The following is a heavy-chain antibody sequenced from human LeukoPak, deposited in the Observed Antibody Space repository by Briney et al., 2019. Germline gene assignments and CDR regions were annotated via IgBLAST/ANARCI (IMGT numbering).Heavy chain of an antibody. V-gene: IGHV1-69*04. CDR3: ARAILNCSSTSCYRTNWFDP. Sequence: ASVKVSCKASGGTFNHFGIDWVRQAPGQGLEWMGRIIPILDLTKYAPKIQDRVTITADKSTSTAYMELRSLRSDDTAVYYCARAILNCSSTSCYRTNWFDPWGQGTLVTVSS. CDR1: GGTFNHFG. J-gene: IGHJ5*02. D-gene: IGHD2-2*01. CDR2: IIPILDLT.